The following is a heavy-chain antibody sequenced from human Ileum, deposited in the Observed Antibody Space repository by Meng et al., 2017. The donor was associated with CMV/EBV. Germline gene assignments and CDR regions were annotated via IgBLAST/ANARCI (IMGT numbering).Heavy chain of an antibody. D-gene: IGHD4-11*01. CDR2: FDPEDGET. V-gene: IGHV1-24*01. J-gene: IGHJ6*02. CDR3: AKEYSDYAPFYYYGMDV. CDR1: GYTLTELS. Sequence: ASVKVSCKVSGYTLTELSMHWVRQAPGKGLEWMGGFDPEDGETIYAQKFQGRVTMTEDTSTDTAYMELSSLRSEDTAVYYCAKEYSDYAPFYYYGMDVWGPGTTVTVSS.